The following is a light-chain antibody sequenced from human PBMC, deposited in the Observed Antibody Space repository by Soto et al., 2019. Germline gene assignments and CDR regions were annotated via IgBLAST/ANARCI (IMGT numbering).Light chain of an antibody. J-gene: IGKJ3*01. V-gene: IGKV3-20*01. CDR3: QKYASSPPEFT. CDR2: GAS. Sequence: EIVLTQSPGTLSLSAGERATLSCRASQNISSNYLAWYQQKPGQAPRLLIFGASYRATGIPDRFSGSGSGTDFTLTIRRLEPEDFAVYYCQKYASSPPEFTCGPGTKVDIK. CDR1: QNISSNY.